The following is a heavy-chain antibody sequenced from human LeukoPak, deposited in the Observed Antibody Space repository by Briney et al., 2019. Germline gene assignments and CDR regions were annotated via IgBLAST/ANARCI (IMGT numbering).Heavy chain of an antibody. Sequence: GGSLRLSCAAPGFTFSSYGMHWVRQAPGKGLEWVAVISYDGSNKYYADSVKGRFTISRDNSKNTLYLQMNSLRAEDTAVYYCAKKSAEWFDPWGRGTLVTVSS. CDR2: ISYDGSNK. CDR3: AKKSAEWFDP. J-gene: IGHJ5*02. CDR1: GFTFSSYG. D-gene: IGHD1-14*01. V-gene: IGHV3-30*18.